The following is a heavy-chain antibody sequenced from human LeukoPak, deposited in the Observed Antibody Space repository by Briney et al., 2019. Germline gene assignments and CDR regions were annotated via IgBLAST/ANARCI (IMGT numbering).Heavy chain of an antibody. CDR1: GFTFSSYG. CDR2: IWYDGSNK. D-gene: IGHD3-3*01. V-gene: IGHV3-33*01. CDR3: AREPNDFWSGYPRVRGAFDI. J-gene: IGHJ3*02. Sequence: GRSLRLFCAASGFTFSSYGMHWVRQAPGKGLEWVAVIWYDGSNKYYADSVKGRFTISRDNSKNTLYLQMNSLRAEDTAVYYCAREPNDFWSGYPRVRGAFDIWGQGTMVTVSS.